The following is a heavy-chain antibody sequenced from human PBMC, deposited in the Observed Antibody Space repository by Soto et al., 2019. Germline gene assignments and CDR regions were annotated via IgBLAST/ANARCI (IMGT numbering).Heavy chain of an antibody. CDR1: GYTFTAYW. D-gene: IGHD2-8*01. Sequence: PGESLKISCQSFGYTFTAYWIAWVRQMPGKGLEWMGIIFPADSEIRYSPSFRGHVTISADKSISTAYLQWSSLEASDTAMYYCARPLYPGYCTDGVCYSYDYWGQGTPVTVPQ. CDR2: IFPADSEI. J-gene: IGHJ4*02. CDR3: ARPLYPGYCTDGVCYSYDY. V-gene: IGHV5-51*01.